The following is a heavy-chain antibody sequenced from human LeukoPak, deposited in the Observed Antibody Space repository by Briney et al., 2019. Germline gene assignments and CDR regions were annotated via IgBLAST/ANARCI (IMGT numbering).Heavy chain of an antibody. V-gene: IGHV4-4*07. CDR1: GGSISSYY. J-gene: IGHJ4*02. CDR2: IYTSGST. CDR3: ARGTSYDSSGYYDPFDY. Sequence: SETLSLTCTVSGGSISSYYGSWIRQPAGKGLEWIGRIYTSGSTNYNPSLKSRVTMSVDTSKNQFSLKLSSVTAADTAVYYCARGTSYDSSGYYDPFDYWGQGTLVTVSS. D-gene: IGHD3-22*01.